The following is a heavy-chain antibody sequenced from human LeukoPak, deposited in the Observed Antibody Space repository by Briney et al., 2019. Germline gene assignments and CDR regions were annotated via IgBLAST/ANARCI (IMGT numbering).Heavy chain of an antibody. CDR1: GGSMSPYH. V-gene: IGHV4-59*08. CDR2: IYYSGST. CDR3: ARHGYYYDSSGYYYFDY. Sequence: PSETLSLTCTVSGGSMSPYHWGWIRQPPGKGLEWTRYIYYSGSTNYNPSLKSRVTISVDTSKNQFSLKLSSVTAADTAVYYCARHGYYYDSSGYYYFDYWGQGTLVTVSS. J-gene: IGHJ4*02. D-gene: IGHD3-22*01.